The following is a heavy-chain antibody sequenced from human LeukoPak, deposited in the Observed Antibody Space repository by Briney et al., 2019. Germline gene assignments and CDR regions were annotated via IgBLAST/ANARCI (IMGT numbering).Heavy chain of an antibody. V-gene: IGHV1-69*04. D-gene: IGHD4-11*01. J-gene: IGHJ3*02. CDR1: GGTFSSYA. Sequence: SVKVSCKASGGTFSSYAVNWVRQAPGQGLEWMGRIIPMRDITDYAQKFQGRVTITTDESTNIIYMELSSLRSADTAMYYCAREDFTNYLNNAFDIWGQGTMVTVSS. CDR2: IIPMRDIT. CDR3: AREDFTNYLNNAFDI.